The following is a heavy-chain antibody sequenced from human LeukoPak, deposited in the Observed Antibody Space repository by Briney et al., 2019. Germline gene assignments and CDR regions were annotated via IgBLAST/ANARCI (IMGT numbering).Heavy chain of an antibody. D-gene: IGHD2-2*01. CDR3: ARDLRDCSSTSCYNWFDP. Sequence: SQTLSLTCTVSGGSISSGGYYWSWIRQHPGTGLEWIGYIYYSGSTYYNPSLKSRVTISVDTSKNQFSLKLSSVTAADTAVYYCARDLRDCSSTSCYNWFDPWGQGTLVTVSS. V-gene: IGHV4-31*03. J-gene: IGHJ5*02. CDR1: GGSISSGGYY. CDR2: IYYSGST.